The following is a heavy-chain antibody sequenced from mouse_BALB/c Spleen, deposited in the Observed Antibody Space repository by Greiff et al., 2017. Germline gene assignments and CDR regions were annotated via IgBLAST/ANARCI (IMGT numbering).Heavy chain of an antibody. V-gene: IGHV2-9*02. J-gene: IGHJ4*01. CDR2: IWARGST. D-gene: IGHD3-3*01. CDR3: AREGDGYAMDY. CDR1: GFSITSYG. Sequence: VQLLQSGPGLVEPSQSLSLTCTVSGFSITSYGVYWVRRPPGRGLVWLGVIWARGSTNYNSALMSRLSSSKDNSKSHVFLKVNSLQTDDTAMYYTAREGDGYAMDYWGQGASATVSS.